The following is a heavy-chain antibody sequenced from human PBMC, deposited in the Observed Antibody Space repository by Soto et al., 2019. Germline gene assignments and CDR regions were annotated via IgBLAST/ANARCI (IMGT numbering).Heavy chain of an antibody. J-gene: IGHJ6*02. CDR3: ANEVDVAFSSLQYGMDV. CDR1: GFTFNNFA. Sequence: QVQLVESGGGVVQPGRSLRLSCAASGFTFNNFAMHWVRQAPGKGLEWVVFISYDGTYKYYADSVRGRFTVYRDNSKSTLFLQMNSLKFEDTAVYVCANEVDVAFSSLQYGMDVWGQGTTVTVSS. D-gene: IGHD5-12*01. CDR2: ISYDGTYK. V-gene: IGHV3-30*14.